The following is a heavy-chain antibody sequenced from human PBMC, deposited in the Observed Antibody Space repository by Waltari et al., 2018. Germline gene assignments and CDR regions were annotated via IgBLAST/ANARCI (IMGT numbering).Heavy chain of an antibody. CDR1: GYSISDGYY. J-gene: IGHJ4*02. CDR2: IHRSRST. CDR3: ARQGRTISGPESFFDY. Sequence: QVQLRESGPGLVKPSETLSLTCVVSGYSISDGYYLAWIRQPPGKGLEWSGSIHRSRSTYDSPSLKSRVTMSVDPPNNFFSLRLNSVTAADTAVYYCARQGRTISGPESFFDYWGQGIPVTVSS. D-gene: IGHD3-3*01. V-gene: IGHV4-38-2*01.